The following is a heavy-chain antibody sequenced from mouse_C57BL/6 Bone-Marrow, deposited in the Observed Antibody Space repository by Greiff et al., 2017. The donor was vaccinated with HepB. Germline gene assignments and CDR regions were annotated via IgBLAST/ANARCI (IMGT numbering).Heavy chain of an antibody. CDR3: TLYYYGSSY. CDR1: GFNIKDDY. D-gene: IGHD1-1*01. CDR2: IDPENGDT. J-gene: IGHJ2*01. Sequence: VQLQHSGAELVRPGASVKLSCTASGFNIKDDYMHWVKQRPEQGLEWIGWIDPENGDTEYASKFQGKATITADTSSNTAYLQLSSLTSEDTAVYYCTLYYYGSSYWGQGTTLTVSS. V-gene: IGHV14-4*01.